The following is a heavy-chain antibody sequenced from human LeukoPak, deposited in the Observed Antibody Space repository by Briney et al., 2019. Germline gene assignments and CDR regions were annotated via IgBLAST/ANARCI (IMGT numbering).Heavy chain of an antibody. Sequence: ASVKVSCKASGYSFTGYYMHWVRQAPGQGLEWMGWINPHSGGTNYAQKFRGRVTMTRDTSISTAYLELSRLRSDDTAVYYCARDPETAMIKGDYWGQGTLVTVSS. CDR1: GYSFTGYY. J-gene: IGHJ4*02. CDR2: INPHSGGT. CDR3: ARDPETAMIKGDY. D-gene: IGHD5-18*01. V-gene: IGHV1-2*02.